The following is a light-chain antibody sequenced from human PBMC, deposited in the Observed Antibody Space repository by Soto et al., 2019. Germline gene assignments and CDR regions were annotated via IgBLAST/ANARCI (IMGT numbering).Light chain of an antibody. CDR3: QQRYNWPIT. CDR2: ADS. V-gene: IGKV3-11*01. Sequence: IVMTQSPATLSVSPGERATLSCRASQSVSSTLAWYQQKPGQAPRLLIYADSNRATGIPARFSGSGSGTDFTLTISSLEPEDFSVYYCQQRYNWPITFGQGTRLEIK. J-gene: IGKJ5*01. CDR1: QSVSST.